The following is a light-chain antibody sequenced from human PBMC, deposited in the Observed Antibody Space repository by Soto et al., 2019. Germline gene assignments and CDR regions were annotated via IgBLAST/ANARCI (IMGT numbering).Light chain of an antibody. V-gene: IGKV1-5*03. J-gene: IGKJ1*01. CDR2: KAS. CDR3: QDYNSYSEA. Sequence: DIQMTQSPSTLSGSVGDRVTITCRASQTISSWLAWYQQKRGKAPKLLIYKASSLKSGVPSRVSGRGSGTEFTLTFSSVEADDFAAYYSQDYNSYSEAFDQAPKVELK. CDR1: QTISSW.